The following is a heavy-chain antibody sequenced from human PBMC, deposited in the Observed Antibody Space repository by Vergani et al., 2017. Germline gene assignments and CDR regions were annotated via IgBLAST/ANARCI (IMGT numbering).Heavy chain of an antibody. Sequence: EVQLVESGGGLVQPGGSLRLSCAASGFTFSSYSMNWVRQAPGKGLEWVSYISSSSSTIYYADSVKGRFTISRDNAKNSLYLQMNSLRAEDTAVYYCARGGRGFVVGTAPPCSYWGQGTLVTVSS. CDR3: ARGGRGFVVGTAPPCSY. CDR1: GFTFSSYS. CDR2: ISSSSSTI. D-gene: IGHD2-21*02. J-gene: IGHJ4*02. V-gene: IGHV3-48*04.